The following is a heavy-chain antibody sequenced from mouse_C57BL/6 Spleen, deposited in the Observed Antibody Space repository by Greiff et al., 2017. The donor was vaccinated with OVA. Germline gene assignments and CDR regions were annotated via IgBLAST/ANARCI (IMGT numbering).Heavy chain of an antibody. J-gene: IGHJ4*01. V-gene: IGHV1-81*01. D-gene: IGHD2-1*01. Sequence: LVESGAELARPGASVKLSCKASGYTFTSYGISWVKQRTGQGLEWIGEIYPRSGNTYYNEKFKGKATLTADKSSSTAYMELRSLTSEDSAVYFCAYYGNYVGYAMDYWGQGTSVTVSS. CDR2: IYPRSGNT. CDR1: GYTFTSYG. CDR3: AYYGNYVGYAMDY.